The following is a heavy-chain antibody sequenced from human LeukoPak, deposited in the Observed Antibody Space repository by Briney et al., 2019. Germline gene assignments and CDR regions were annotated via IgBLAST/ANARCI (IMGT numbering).Heavy chain of an antibody. CDR2: ISWNSGSI. J-gene: IGHJ4*02. CDR1: GFTFSSYG. D-gene: IGHD6-13*01. V-gene: IGHV3-9*01. CDR3: AKDIYSSSWYYFDY. Sequence: GGSLRLSCAASGFTFSSYGMHWVRQAPGKGLEWVSGISWNSGSIGYADSVKGRFTISRDNAKNSLHLQMNSLRAEDTALYYCAKDIYSSSWYYFDYWGQGTLVTVSS.